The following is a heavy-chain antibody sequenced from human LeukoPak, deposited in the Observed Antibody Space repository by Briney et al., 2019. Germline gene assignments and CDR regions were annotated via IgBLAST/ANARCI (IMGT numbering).Heavy chain of an antibody. CDR2: IWYDGSNK. J-gene: IGHJ5*02. D-gene: IGHD3-22*01. Sequence: PGRSLRLSCAASGFTFSSYGMHWVRQAPGKGLEWVAVIWYDGSNKYYADSVKGRFTISRDNSKNTLYLQMNSLGAEDTAVYYCAKNSLLRGYPYNWFDPWGQGTLVTVSS. CDR3: AKNSLLRGYPYNWFDP. V-gene: IGHV3-33*06. CDR1: GFTFSSYG.